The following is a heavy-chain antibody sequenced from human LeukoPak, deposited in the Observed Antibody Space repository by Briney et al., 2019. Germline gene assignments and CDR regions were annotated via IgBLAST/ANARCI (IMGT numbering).Heavy chain of an antibody. D-gene: IGHD2-2*01. CDR1: GFTFCQFL. V-gene: IGHV3-7*03. J-gene: IGHJ4*02. Sequence: GALRLFLPGSGFTFCQFLMGWVRPAPGEGLELGAHIKQDETEKFYLGSVKGRFTISRDNAKNSLYLQMNSLRVEDTALYYCVRLGSTSPGNWYKLFDQWGQGTLVTVSS. CDR3: VRLGSTSPGNWYKLFDQ. CDR2: IKQDETEK.